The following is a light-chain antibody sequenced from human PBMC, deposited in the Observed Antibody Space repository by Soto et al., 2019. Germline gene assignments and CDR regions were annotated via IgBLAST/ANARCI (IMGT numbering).Light chain of an antibody. CDR2: DVR. CDR3: GSYTSSSTYV. J-gene: IGLJ1*01. CDR1: SSDVGGYNY. V-gene: IGLV2-14*01. Sequence: QSALTQPASVSASPGQSITISCTGTSSDVGGYNYVSWYQQHPGKPPKLMIYDVRNRPSGLSNRFSGPKSGNTASLTISGLQAEDEADYYCGSYTSSSTYVFGTGTKLTVL.